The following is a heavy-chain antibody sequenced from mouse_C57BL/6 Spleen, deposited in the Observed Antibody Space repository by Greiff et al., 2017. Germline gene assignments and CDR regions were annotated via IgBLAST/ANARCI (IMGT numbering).Heavy chain of an antibody. CDR3: ARDRDGGYAMDY. V-gene: IGHV5-16*01. CDR2: INYDGSST. J-gene: IGHJ4*01. Sequence: DVKLVESEGGLVQPGSSMKLSCTASGFTFSDYYMAWVRQVPEKGLEWVANINYDGSSTYYLDSLKSRFIISRDNAKNILYLQMSSLKSEDTATYYCARDRDGGYAMDYWGQGTSVTVSS. CDR1: GFTFSDYY.